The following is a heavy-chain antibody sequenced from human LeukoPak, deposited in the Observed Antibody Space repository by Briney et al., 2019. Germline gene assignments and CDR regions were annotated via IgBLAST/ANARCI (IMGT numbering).Heavy chain of an antibody. CDR1: GGSISSRNW. V-gene: IGHV4-4*02. D-gene: IGHD3-10*01. CDR2: IYHSGST. J-gene: IGHJ4*02. Sequence: PSGTLSLTCDVSGGSISSRNWWNWVRQPPGKGLEWVGEIYHSGSTNYNPSLKSRVTISVDKSKNQFSSKLSSVTAADTAVYYCASHYYGSGFDWGQGTLVTVSS. CDR3: ASHYYGSGFD.